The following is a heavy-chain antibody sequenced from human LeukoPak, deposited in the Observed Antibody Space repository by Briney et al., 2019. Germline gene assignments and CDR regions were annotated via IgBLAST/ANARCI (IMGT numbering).Heavy chain of an antibody. CDR1: GVTFSGYN. V-gene: IGHV3-21*06. J-gene: IGHJ4*02. Sequence: PGDSLRLSCLGSGVTFSGYNINWIRQAPGKGLEWVSSISTNNHYIFYADSVNGRFTISRDNAENAVFLQMTSLRGEDTAVYYCARGGYNTPDYWGQGTLVTVSS. D-gene: IGHD5-18*01. CDR2: ISTNNHYI. CDR3: ARGGYNTPDY.